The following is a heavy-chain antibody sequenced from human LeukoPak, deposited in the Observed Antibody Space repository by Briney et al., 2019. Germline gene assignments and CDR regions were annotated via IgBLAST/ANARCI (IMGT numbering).Heavy chain of an antibody. V-gene: IGHV1-2*02. CDR1: GYTFTGYY. CDR3: ARVIVVVAATSYNWFDP. Sequence: ASVKVSCKASGYTFTGYYMHWVRQAPGQGLEWMGWINPNSGGTNYAQKFQGRVTMTRDTSISTAYMELSRLRSDDTAVYYCARVIVVVAATSYNWFDPWGQGTLVTVSS. CDR2: INPNSGGT. D-gene: IGHD2-15*01. J-gene: IGHJ5*02.